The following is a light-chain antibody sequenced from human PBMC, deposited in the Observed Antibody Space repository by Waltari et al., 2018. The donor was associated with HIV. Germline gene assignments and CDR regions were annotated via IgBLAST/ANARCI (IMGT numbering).Light chain of an antibody. CDR1: SSDAGDYNY. Sequence: QSALTQPRSVSGSPGQSVTISCTGTSSDAGDYNYVPWDQQHPAKAPKLMIFDVNKRPSGVPDRGSGSNSGNTASLTISGLQAEDEADYYCCSYADDYTWVFGGGTKLTVL. J-gene: IGLJ3*02. CDR3: CSYADDYTWV. CDR2: DVN. V-gene: IGLV2-11*01.